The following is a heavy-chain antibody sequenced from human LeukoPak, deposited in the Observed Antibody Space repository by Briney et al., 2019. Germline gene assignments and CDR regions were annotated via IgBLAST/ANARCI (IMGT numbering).Heavy chain of an antibody. V-gene: IGHV3-30*18. Sequence: PGGSLRLSCAASGFTVISYGMHWVRQAPGTGLEWVAAISYDGNDKYYAESVKGRFTISRDNSKNPLYLEMISLRDEDAALYYCAKGPVSGSRSPFDFWVQATLVSVFS. D-gene: IGHD2-15*01. CDR1: GFTVISYG. CDR2: ISYDGNDK. CDR3: AKGPVSGSRSPFDF. J-gene: IGHJ4*02.